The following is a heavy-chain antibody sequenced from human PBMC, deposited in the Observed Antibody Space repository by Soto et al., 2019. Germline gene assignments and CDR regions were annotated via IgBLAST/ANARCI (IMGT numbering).Heavy chain of an antibody. D-gene: IGHD5-18*01. CDR1: GFAFSSYD. V-gene: IGHV3-23*01. CDR3: ANRDTSMVTRYYYGMDV. CDR2: ISGSGDRT. J-gene: IGHJ6*02. Sequence: GGSLRLSCAASGFAFSSYDMSWVRQAPGKGLEWVSAISGSGDRTYYADSVRGRFTISRDNSKNTLYLQMNSLRAEDTAVYFCANRDTSMVTRYYYGMDVWGQGTRSPSP.